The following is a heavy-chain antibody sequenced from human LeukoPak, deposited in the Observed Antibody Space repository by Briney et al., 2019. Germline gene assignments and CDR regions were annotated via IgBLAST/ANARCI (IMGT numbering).Heavy chain of an antibody. J-gene: IGHJ3*02. Sequence: GGSLRLSCAALGFTFSSYSMNWVRQAPGKGLEWVSSISSSSSYIYYADSVKGRFTISRDNAKNSLYLQMNSLRAEDTAVYYCAKDNLGYDAFDIWGQGTMVTVSS. CDR3: AKDNLGYDAFDI. D-gene: IGHD1-14*01. CDR1: GFTFSSYS. CDR2: ISSSSSYI. V-gene: IGHV3-21*04.